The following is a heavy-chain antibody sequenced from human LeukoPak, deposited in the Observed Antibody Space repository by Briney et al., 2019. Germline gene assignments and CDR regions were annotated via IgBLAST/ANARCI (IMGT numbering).Heavy chain of an antibody. Sequence: GGSLRLSCAASGFTFSSYWMHWVRQAPGKGLVWVSRINTDGSSTIYADSVKGRFTISRDNAKNTLYLQMNSLRAEDTAVYYCARDGGYGGTYPENWGQGTLVTVSS. V-gene: IGHV3-74*01. CDR3: ARDGGYGGTYPEN. D-gene: IGHD2-15*01. CDR2: INTDGSST. J-gene: IGHJ4*02. CDR1: GFTFSSYW.